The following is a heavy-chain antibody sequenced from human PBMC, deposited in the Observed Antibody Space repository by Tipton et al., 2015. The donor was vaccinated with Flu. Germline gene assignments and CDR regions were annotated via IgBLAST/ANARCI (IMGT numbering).Heavy chain of an antibody. Sequence: QLVQSGAEVKKPGESLKISCKGSGYSFTNYWIGWARQMPGKGLEWMGIIYPGDSDTRYSPSFQGQVTISADKSISTAYLQWSSLKASDTAMYFCARFVSASFWKCDYWGQGTLVTVSS. J-gene: IGHJ4*02. D-gene: IGHD3-3*01. CDR2: IYPGDSDT. CDR3: ARFVSASFWKCDY. V-gene: IGHV5-51*01. CDR1: GYSFTNYW.